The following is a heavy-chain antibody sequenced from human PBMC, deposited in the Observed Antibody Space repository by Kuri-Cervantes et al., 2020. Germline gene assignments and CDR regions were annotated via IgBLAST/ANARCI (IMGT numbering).Heavy chain of an antibody. CDR1: GGSISSSSYY. J-gene: IGHJ6*02. CDR2: IYYSGST. CDR3: ARLGTAPSFWSGYYTDYGMDV. D-gene: IGHD3-3*01. Sequence: SETLSLTCTVSGGSISSSSYYWGWIRQPPGKGLEWIGSIYYSGSTYYNPSLKSGVTISVDTSKNQFSLKLSSVTAADTAVYYCARLGTAPSFWSGYYTDYGMDVWGQGTTVTVSS. V-gene: IGHV4-39*01.